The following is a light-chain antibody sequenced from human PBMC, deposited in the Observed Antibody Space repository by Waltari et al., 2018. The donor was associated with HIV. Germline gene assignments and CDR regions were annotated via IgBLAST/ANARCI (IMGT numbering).Light chain of an antibody. Sequence: QSALTQPRSVSGSPGQSVTISCTGTSSDVGGYNYVSWYQQHPGKTPKFIIFDVTARPSGVPDRFSGSKSGNTASLTISGLQTEDEAEYYCCSYTGNKTYVFGTGTQVTVL. J-gene: IGLJ1*01. CDR3: CSYTGNKTYV. V-gene: IGLV2-11*01. CDR1: SSDVGGYNY. CDR2: DVT.